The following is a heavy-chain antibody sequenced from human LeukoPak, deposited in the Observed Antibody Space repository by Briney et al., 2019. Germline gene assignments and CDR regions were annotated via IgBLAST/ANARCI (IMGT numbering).Heavy chain of an antibody. J-gene: IGHJ3*01. V-gene: IGHV1-18*01. Sequence: ASVTVSCKASGYTFTYYGINWVRLAPGQGLKWMGWVSGYNGNTRYAQNFQGRLTLTTDTSTNIAYIELMRLRSDDTAVYYCAREVDSAMVNAFDFWGQGTLVTVSS. CDR1: GYTFTYYG. CDR3: AREVDSAMVNAFDF. D-gene: IGHD5-18*01. CDR2: VSGYNGNT.